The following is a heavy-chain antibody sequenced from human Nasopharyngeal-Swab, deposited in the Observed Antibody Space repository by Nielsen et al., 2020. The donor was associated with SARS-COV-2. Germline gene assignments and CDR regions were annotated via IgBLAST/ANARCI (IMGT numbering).Heavy chain of an antibody. D-gene: IGHD6-19*01. V-gene: IGHV1-69*13. CDR1: GGTFSSYA. Sequence: SVKVSCKASGGTFSSYAISWVRQAPGQGLEWMGGIIPIFGTANYAQKFQGRVTITADESTSTAYVELSSLRSEDTAVYYCARDAELAVAGVYYYYGMDVWGQGTTVTVSS. CDR2: IIPIFGTA. J-gene: IGHJ6*02. CDR3: ARDAELAVAGVYYYYGMDV.